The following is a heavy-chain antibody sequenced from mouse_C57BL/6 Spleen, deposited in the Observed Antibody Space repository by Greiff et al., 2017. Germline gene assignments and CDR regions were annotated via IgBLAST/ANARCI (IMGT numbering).Heavy chain of an antibody. CDR2: IDPETGGT. CDR3: AREATRYFDY. D-gene: IGHD3-2*02. Sequence: SGAELVRPGASVTLSCKASGYTFTDYEMHWVKQTPVHGLEWIGAIDPETGGTAYNQKFKGKAILTADKSSSTAYMELRSLTSEDSAVYYCAREATRYFDYWGQGTTLTVSS. J-gene: IGHJ2*01. CDR1: GYTFTDYE. V-gene: IGHV1-15*01.